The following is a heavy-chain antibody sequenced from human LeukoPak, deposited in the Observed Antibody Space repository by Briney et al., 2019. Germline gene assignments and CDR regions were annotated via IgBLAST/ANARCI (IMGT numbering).Heavy chain of an antibody. CDR2: IIPIFGTA. Sequence: ASVKVSCKASGGTVSSYAISWVRQAPGQGLEWMGGIIPIFGTANYAQKFQGRVTMTRDTSISTAYMELSRLRSDDTAVYYCARRSVAARRFDYWGQGTLVTVSS. CDR1: GGTVSSYA. J-gene: IGHJ4*02. CDR3: ARRSVAARRFDY. D-gene: IGHD6-6*01. V-gene: IGHV1-69*05.